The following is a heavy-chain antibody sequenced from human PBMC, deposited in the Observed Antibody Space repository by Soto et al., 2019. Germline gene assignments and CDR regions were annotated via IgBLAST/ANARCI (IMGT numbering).Heavy chain of an antibody. CDR1: GFTFSNAW. J-gene: IGHJ6*02. CDR2: IKSKTDGGTT. D-gene: IGHD2-8*01. V-gene: IGHV3-15*07. Sequence: EVQLVESGGGLVKPGGSLRLSCAASGFTFSNAWMNWVRQAPGKGLEWVGRIKSKTDGGTTDYAAPVKGRFTISRDDSKNTLYLQMNSLKTEDTAVYYCTTANSDIVLMVYALYGMDVWGQGTTVTVSS. CDR3: TTANSDIVLMVYALYGMDV.